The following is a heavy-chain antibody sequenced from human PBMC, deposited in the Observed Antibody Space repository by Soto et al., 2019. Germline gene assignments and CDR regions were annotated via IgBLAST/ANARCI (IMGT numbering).Heavy chain of an antibody. CDR1: GFSFTGYY. V-gene: IGHV1-2*02. Sequence: ASVKVSCKASGFSFTGYYIHWLRQAPGQGLEWMGWINAHSGGTEYAQKFQGGVTLTRDTSIATAYLTLTSLTSDDTALYYCAKDLTRQLAYWLDPWGQGTQVTVSS. J-gene: IGHJ5*02. D-gene: IGHD6-6*01. CDR2: INAHSGGT. CDR3: AKDLTRQLAYWLDP.